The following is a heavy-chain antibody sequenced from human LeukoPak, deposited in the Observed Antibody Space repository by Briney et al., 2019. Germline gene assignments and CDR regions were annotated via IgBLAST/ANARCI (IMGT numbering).Heavy chain of an antibody. CDR3: ARVQRQRYYATSGYYSYFDY. J-gene: IGHJ4*02. CDR2: INTSGST. Sequence: NTSQTLSLTCTASGGSISSYFWTWIRQPAGKGLVWIGCINTSGSTNYNPSLKSRVTMSLDTSKNQFSLKLSSVTAADTAVYYCARVQRQRYYATSGYYSYFDYWGQGTLVTVSS. CDR1: GGSISSYF. V-gene: IGHV4-4*07. D-gene: IGHD3-22*01.